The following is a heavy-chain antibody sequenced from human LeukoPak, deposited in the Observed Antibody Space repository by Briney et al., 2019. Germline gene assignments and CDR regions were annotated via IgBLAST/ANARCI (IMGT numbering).Heavy chain of an antibody. J-gene: IGHJ4*02. CDR3: AKDPWRLGVVDDFDY. V-gene: IGHV3-48*01. CDR1: GFTFSSYS. CDR2: ISSSSSTI. D-gene: IGHD2-15*01. Sequence: PGGSLRLSCAASGFTFSSYSMNWVRQAPGKGLEWVSYISSSSSTIYYADSVKGRFTISRDNSKNTLYLQMNSLRAEDTAVYYCAKDPWRLGVVDDFDYWGQGTLVTVSS.